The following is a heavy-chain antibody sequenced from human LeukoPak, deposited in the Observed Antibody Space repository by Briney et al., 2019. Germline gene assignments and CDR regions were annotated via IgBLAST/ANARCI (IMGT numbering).Heavy chain of an antibody. Sequence: SETLSLTCTVSGGSMSSYYWSWIQQPAGKGLEWIGRIYTSGSTGYNPSLKSRVTMSVDTSKNQFSLKLSSVTAADTAVYYCASVDLRAAYFDYWGQGTLVTVSS. J-gene: IGHJ4*02. V-gene: IGHV4-4*07. CDR3: ASVDLRAAYFDY. CDR2: IYTSGST. D-gene: IGHD5-12*01. CDR1: GGSMSSYY.